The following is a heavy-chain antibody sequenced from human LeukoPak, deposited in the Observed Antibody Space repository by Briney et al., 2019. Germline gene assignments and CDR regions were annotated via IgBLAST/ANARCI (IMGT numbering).Heavy chain of an antibody. D-gene: IGHD3-9*01. V-gene: IGHV1-2*02. CDR1: GYTFTGYY. Sequence: ASVKVSCKASGYTFTGYYMHWVRQAPGQGLEWMGWINPNSGGTNYAQKFQGRVTMTRDTSISTAYMELSRLRSDDTAVYYCARGPRYYDTLTGWGDYYYMDVWGKGTTVTISS. J-gene: IGHJ6*03. CDR2: INPNSGGT. CDR3: ARGPRYYDTLTGWGDYYYMDV.